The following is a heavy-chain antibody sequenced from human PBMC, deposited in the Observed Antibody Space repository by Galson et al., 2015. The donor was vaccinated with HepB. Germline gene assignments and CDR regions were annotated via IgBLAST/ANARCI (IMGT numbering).Heavy chain of an antibody. V-gene: IGHV1-18*01. CDR1: GYTFTSYG. Sequence: SVKVSCKASGYTFTSYGISWVRQAPGQGLEWMGWISAYNGNTNYAQKLQGRVTMTTGTSTSTAYVELRSLRSDDTAVYYCARVPSINYFSRMDVWGQGTTVTVSS. CDR3: ARVPSINYFSRMDV. D-gene: IGHD2/OR15-2a*01. J-gene: IGHJ6*02. CDR2: ISAYNGNT.